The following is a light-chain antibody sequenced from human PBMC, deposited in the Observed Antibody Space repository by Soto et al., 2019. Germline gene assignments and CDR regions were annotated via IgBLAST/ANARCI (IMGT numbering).Light chain of an antibody. CDR2: DAS. Sequence: DIQMTQSPSTLSASVGDRVTITCRASQSLSSWLAWYQRKPGKAPKLLIYDASSLESGVPSSFSGSAYGTEFVLTISSLQPDDFATYYCQQYNSYPWTFGQGPKVEIK. CDR1: QSLSSW. J-gene: IGKJ1*01. CDR3: QQYNSYPWT. V-gene: IGKV1-5*01.